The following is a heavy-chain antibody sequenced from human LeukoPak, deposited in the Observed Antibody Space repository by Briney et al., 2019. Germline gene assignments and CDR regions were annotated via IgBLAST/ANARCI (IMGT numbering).Heavy chain of an antibody. Sequence: GGSLRLSCAASGFTFSHYYMSWIRQAPGKGLEWVSYISSSSSYTNYADSVKGRFTISRDNAKNSLYLQMNSLRAEDTAVYYCARVPYYDILTGYPYDFDYWGQGTLVTVSS. J-gene: IGHJ4*02. D-gene: IGHD3-9*01. CDR3: ARVPYYDILTGYPYDFDY. CDR2: ISSSSSYT. CDR1: GFTFSHYY. V-gene: IGHV3-11*05.